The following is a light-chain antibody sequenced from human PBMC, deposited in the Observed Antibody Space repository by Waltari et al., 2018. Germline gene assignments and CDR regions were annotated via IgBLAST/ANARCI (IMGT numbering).Light chain of an antibody. J-gene: IGLJ2*01. CDR1: SSDIGSYNY. CDR2: DVT. CDR3: CSFIGSNTFI. Sequence: QAALTQPPSVSGSPGQSVTISCPGTSSDIGSYNYVSWYQHHPGKAPKLIIYDVTQRPSGVSDRFSGSKSGYTASLTISGLQAEDEADYHCCSFIGSNTFIFGGGT. V-gene: IGLV2-11*01.